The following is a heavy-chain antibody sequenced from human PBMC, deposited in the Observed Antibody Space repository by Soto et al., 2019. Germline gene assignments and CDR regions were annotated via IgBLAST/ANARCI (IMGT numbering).Heavy chain of an antibody. J-gene: IGHJ5*02. Sequence: GGSLRLSCAASGFTFSSYAMHWVRQAPGKGLEWVAVISYDGSNKYYADSVKGRFTISRDNSKNTLYLQMNSLRAEDTAVYYCARPYSSGWYVGWFDPWGQGTLVTVSS. D-gene: IGHD6-19*01. CDR3: ARPYSSGWYVGWFDP. V-gene: IGHV3-30-3*01. CDR2: ISYDGSNK. CDR1: GFTFSSYA.